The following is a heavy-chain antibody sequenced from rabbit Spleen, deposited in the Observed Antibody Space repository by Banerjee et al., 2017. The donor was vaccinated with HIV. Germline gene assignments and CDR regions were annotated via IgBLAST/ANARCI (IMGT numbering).Heavy chain of an antibody. CDR1: GFTLSSYW. CDR3: ARDLVGVIGWNFYL. V-gene: IGHV1S40*01. CDR2: INTGSGYI. J-gene: IGHJ4*01. D-gene: IGHD1-1*01. Sequence: QSLEESGGDLVKPEGSLTLTCTASGFTLSSYWMFWVRQAPGKGLEWIGCINTGSGYIYYASWAKGRFTISKTSSTTVTQQMTSLTAADTATYFCARDLVGVIGWNFYLWGQGTLVTVS.